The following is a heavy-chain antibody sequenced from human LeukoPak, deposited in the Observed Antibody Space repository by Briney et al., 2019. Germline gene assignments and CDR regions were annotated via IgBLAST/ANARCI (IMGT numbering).Heavy chain of an antibody. D-gene: IGHD6-6*01. CDR2: ISSSSSYI. Sequence: GGSLRLSCAASGFTFSSYAMSWVRQASGKGLEWLSSISSSSSYIYYADSVKGRFTISGDNAKNSLYLQMNSLRAEDTAVYYCARDFVQDYWGQGTLVTVPS. V-gene: IGHV3-21*01. J-gene: IGHJ4*02. CDR1: GFTFSSYA. CDR3: ARDFVQDY.